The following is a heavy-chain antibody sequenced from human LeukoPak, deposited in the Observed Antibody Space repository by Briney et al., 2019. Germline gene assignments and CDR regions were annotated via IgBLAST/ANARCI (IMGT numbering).Heavy chain of an antibody. CDR1: GFTVSSNY. CDR2: IYSGGRI. V-gene: IGHV3-66*01. CDR3: ARGDGWFGELLNFDY. Sequence: GGSLRLSCAASGFTVSSNYMSWVRQAPGKGLEWVSLIYSGGRIFYADSVKGRFIISTDNSKNTLYLQMNSLRDEDTAVYYCARGDGWFGELLNFDYWGQGTLVTVSS. J-gene: IGHJ4*02. D-gene: IGHD3-10*01.